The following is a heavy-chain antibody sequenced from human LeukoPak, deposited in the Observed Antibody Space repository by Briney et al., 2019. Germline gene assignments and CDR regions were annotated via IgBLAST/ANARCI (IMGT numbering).Heavy chain of an antibody. J-gene: IGHJ6*02. V-gene: IGHV1-2*02. CDR2: INPNSGGT. CDR3: ARAPTTVTTRGYYYYGMDV. Sequence: ASVKVSCKASGYTFTGYYMHWVRQAPGQGLEWMGWINPNSGGTNYAQKFQGRVTMTRDTSTSTVYMELSSLRSEDTAVYYCARAPTTVTTRGYYYYGMDVWGQGTTVTVSS. CDR1: GYTFTGYY. D-gene: IGHD4-17*01.